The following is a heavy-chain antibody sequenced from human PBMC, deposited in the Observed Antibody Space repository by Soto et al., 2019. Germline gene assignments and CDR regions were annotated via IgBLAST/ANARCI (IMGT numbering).Heavy chain of an antibody. CDR1: GYTFTSYG. J-gene: IGHJ5*02. Sequence: QVQLVKSGAEVKKPGASVKVSCKASGYTFTSYGISWARPAPGQGLEWMGGISAYNGNTNYAPTRQGRVNMTADTSTSTAYMEPRSLRSDDTAVYFCAGDSGYSSPSWGQGTLVTVSS. CDR2: ISAYNGNT. V-gene: IGHV1-18*01. D-gene: IGHD6-13*01. CDR3: AGDSGYSSPS.